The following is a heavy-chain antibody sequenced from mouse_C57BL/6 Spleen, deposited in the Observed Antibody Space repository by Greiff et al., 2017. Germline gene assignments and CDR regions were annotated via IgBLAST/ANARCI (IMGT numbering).Heavy chain of an antibody. CDR3: ARWGLWEGGYGYCDV. Sequence: QVQLQQSGAELARPGASVKMSCKASGYTFTSYTMHWVKQRPGQGLEWIGYINPSSGYTKYNQKFKDKATLTADKSSSTAYSQLSSLTSEDSAVYYCARWGLWEGGYGYCDVWGTGTTVTVSA. V-gene: IGHV1-4*01. J-gene: IGHJ1*03. CDR1: GYTFTSYT. D-gene: IGHD1-1*02. CDR2: INPSSGYT.